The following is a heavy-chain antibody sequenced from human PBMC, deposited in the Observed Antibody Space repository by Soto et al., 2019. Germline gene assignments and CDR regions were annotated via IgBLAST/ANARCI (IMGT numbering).Heavy chain of an antibody. D-gene: IGHD2-2*01. J-gene: IGHJ4*02. Sequence: QVQLVQSGAEVKKPGSSVKVSCKASGGTFSSYAISWVRQAPGQGLEWMGGIIPIFGTANYAQKFQGRVTITADESTSTAYMELSSLRSEDTAVYYCARDDVGYCISNSGDFDYWGQGTLVTVSS. CDR3: ARDDVGYCISNSGDFDY. V-gene: IGHV1-69*12. CDR1: GGTFSSYA. CDR2: IIPIFGTA.